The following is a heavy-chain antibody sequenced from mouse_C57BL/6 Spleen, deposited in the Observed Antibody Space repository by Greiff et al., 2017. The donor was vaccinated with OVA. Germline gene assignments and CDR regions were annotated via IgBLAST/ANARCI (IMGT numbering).Heavy chain of an antibody. Sequence: VQLQQSGTVLARPGASVKMSCKTSGYTFTSYWMHWVKQRPGQGLEWIGAIYPGNSDTSYNQKVKGKAKLTAVTSASTAYMELSSLTNEDSAVYYCTRSAYDYDGGAWFAYWGQGTLVTVSA. J-gene: IGHJ3*01. CDR1: GYTFTSYW. V-gene: IGHV1-5*01. CDR2: IYPGNSDT. D-gene: IGHD2-4*01. CDR3: TRSAYDYDGGAWFAY.